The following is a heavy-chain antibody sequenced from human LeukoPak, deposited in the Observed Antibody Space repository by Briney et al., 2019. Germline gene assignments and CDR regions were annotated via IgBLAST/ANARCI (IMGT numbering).Heavy chain of an antibody. J-gene: IGHJ4*02. CDR2: IYYSGST. Sequence: SSETLSLTCTVSGGSISSYYWSWIRQPPGKGLEWVGYIYYSGSTNYNPSLKSRVTISVDTSKNQFSLKLSSVTAADTAVYYCARGDYCGGDCYNYWGQGTLVTVSS. CDR1: GGSISSYY. D-gene: IGHD2-21*01. CDR3: ARGDYCGGDCYNY. V-gene: IGHV4-59*01.